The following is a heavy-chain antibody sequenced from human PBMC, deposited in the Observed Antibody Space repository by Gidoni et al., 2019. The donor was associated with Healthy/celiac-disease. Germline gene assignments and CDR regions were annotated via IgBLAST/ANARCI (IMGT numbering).Heavy chain of an antibody. Sequence: QVQLVQSGAEVQKPVSSVKVSCTASGGTFSCYAISWVRQAPGQGLEWMGRIIPIHGIANYAQKLQGRVTITADKSTSTAYMELSRLRAEGTAVYYCARDHCSSTSCQTTADYWGQGTLVTVSS. D-gene: IGHD2-2*01. CDR2: IIPIHGIA. CDR3: ARDHCSSTSCQTTADY. V-gene: IGHV1-69*04. CDR1: GGTFSCYA. J-gene: IGHJ4*02.